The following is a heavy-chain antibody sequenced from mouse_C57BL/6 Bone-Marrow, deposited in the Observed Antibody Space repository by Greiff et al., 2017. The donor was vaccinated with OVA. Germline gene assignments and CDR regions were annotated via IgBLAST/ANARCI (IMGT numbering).Heavy chain of an antibody. CDR1: GYTFTSYW. Sequence: QVQLQQPGAELVKPGASVKLSCKASGYTFTSYWMHWVKQRPGRGLEWIGRIDPNSGGTKYHEKFKSKATLTVDKPSSTAYMQLSSLTSEDSAVYYCARERGSSYRGWYFDVWGTGTTVTVSS. CDR3: ARERGSSYRGWYFDV. J-gene: IGHJ1*03. D-gene: IGHD1-1*01. V-gene: IGHV1-72*01. CDR2: IDPNSGGT.